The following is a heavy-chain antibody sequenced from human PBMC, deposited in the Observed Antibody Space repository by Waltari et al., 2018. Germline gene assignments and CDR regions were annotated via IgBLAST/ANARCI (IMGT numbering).Heavy chain of an antibody. Sequence: QVQLQESGPGLVKPSETLSLTCAVSGYSISSGYYWGWIRQPPGKGLEWIGSIYHSGSTYNNPSLKSRVTISVDTSKNQFSLKLSSVTAADTAVYYCVGLYSSSWYIDYWGQGTLVTVSS. V-gene: IGHV4-38-2*01. CDR1: GYSISSGYY. J-gene: IGHJ4*02. CDR2: IYHSGST. CDR3: VGLYSSSWYIDY. D-gene: IGHD6-13*01.